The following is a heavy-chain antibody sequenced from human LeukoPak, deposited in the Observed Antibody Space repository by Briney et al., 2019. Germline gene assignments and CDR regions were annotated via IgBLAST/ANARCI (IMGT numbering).Heavy chain of an antibody. J-gene: IGHJ3*02. Sequence: ASVKVSCKASGYTFTSYYMHWVRQAPGQGLEWMGIINPSGGSTSYAQKFQGRVTMTRDTSTSTVYMELSSLRSEDTAVYYCARGAQTLDFWSGYPQGAFDIWGQGTMVAVSS. D-gene: IGHD3-3*01. CDR3: ARGAQTLDFWSGYPQGAFDI. CDR2: INPSGGST. CDR1: GYTFTSYY. V-gene: IGHV1-46*01.